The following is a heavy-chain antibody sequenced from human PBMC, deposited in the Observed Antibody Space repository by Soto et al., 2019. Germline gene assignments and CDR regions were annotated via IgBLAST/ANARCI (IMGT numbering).Heavy chain of an antibody. CDR3: ARERGYCSGGSCPVDY. V-gene: IGHV4-39*02. CDR2: IYYSGST. D-gene: IGHD2-15*01. CDR1: GGSISSSSYY. J-gene: IGHJ4*02. Sequence: QLQLQESGPGLVKPSETLSLTCTVSGGSISSSSYYWGWIRQPPGKGLEWIGSIYYSGSTYYNPSLKSRVTIPVDTSKNPFSLRLSSVTAADTALYYCARERGYCSGGSCPVDYWGQGTLVTVSS.